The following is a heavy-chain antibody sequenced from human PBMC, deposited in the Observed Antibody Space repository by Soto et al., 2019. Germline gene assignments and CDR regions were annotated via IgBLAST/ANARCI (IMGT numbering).Heavy chain of an antibody. J-gene: IGHJ3*02. Sequence: QVQLQESGPGLVKPSETLSLTCTVSGGSVSSGSYYWSWIRQPPGKGLEWIGYIYYSGSTNYNPSLKRRVTISVDTSKNQFSLKLSSVTAADTAVYYCARLLGYCSGGSCNAFDIWGQGTMVTVSS. CDR3: ARLLGYCSGGSCNAFDI. CDR1: GGSVSSGSYY. D-gene: IGHD2-15*01. CDR2: IYYSGST. V-gene: IGHV4-61*01.